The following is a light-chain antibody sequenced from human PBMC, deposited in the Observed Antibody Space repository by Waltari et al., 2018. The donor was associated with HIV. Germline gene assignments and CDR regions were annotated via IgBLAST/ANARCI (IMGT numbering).Light chain of an antibody. CDR1: SSNIWNNY. J-gene: IGLJ2*01. Sequence: QSVLTQPPSVSAAPGQKVTIPCSGSSSNIWNNYVSWYQQLPGPAPKLLIYDNSKRPSGIPDRFSASKSGTSATLVITGLQIGDEADYFCGTWDNSLSAYVLFGGGTKLTVL. CDR2: DNS. V-gene: IGLV1-51*01. CDR3: GTWDNSLSAYVL.